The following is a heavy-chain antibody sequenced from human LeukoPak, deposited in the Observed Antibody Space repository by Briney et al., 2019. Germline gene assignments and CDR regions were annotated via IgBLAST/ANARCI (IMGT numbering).Heavy chain of an antibody. V-gene: IGHV3-9*01. D-gene: IGHD6-19*01. J-gene: IGHJ5*02. CDR2: ISWNSGSI. CDR3: AKDFPGYSSGWYSGFDP. Sequence: PGGSLRLSCAASGFTFDDYGMSWVRQAPGKGLEWVSGISWNSGSIGYADSVKGRFTISRDNAKNSLYLQMNSLRAEDTALYYCAKDFPGYSSGWYSGFDPWGQGTLVTVSS. CDR1: GFTFDDYG.